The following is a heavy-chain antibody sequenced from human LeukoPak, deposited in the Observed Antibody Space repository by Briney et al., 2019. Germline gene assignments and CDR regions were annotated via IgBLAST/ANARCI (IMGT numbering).Heavy chain of an antibody. CDR1: GYSFTNYW. J-gene: IGHJ4*02. CDR3: ARRVDSYWFFDY. V-gene: IGHV5-51*01. D-gene: IGHD1-26*01. Sequence: GESRKISCKGSGYSFTNYWIGWVRQMPGKGLEGMGVIYPGDSDTRYIPSFQGQVCNSADKSTSIAYLQWSTLRASDTAMYYCARRVDSYWFFDYWGQGTMVTVSS. CDR2: IYPGDSDT.